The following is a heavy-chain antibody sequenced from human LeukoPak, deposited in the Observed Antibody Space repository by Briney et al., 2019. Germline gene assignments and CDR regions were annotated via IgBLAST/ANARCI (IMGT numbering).Heavy chain of an antibody. Sequence: SETLSLTCAVYGGSFSGYYWSWIRQPPGKGLEWIGEINHSGSTNYNPSLESRVTISVDTSKNQFSLKLSSVTAADTAVYYCARGVYYYDSSGYFGYFDYWGQGTLVTVSS. V-gene: IGHV4-34*01. D-gene: IGHD3-22*01. CDR3: ARGVYYYDSSGYFGYFDY. J-gene: IGHJ4*02. CDR1: GGSFSGYY. CDR2: INHSGST.